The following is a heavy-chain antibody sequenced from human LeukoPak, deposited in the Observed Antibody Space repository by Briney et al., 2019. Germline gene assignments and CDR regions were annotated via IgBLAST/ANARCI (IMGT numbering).Heavy chain of an antibody. CDR1: GYTFTSYD. CDR3: AREGPIRRGFDP. V-gene: IGHV1-8*03. Sequence: ASVKVSCKASGYTFTSYDINWVRQATGQGLEWMGWMNPNSGNTGYAQKFQGRVTITRNTSISTAYMELSSLRSEDTAVYYCAREGPIRRGFDPWGQGTLVTVSS. CDR2: MNPNSGNT. J-gene: IGHJ5*02.